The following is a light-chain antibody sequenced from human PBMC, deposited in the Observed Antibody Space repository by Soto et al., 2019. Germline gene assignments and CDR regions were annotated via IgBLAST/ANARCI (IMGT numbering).Light chain of an antibody. CDR2: EVS. J-gene: IGLJ2*01. CDR3: NSYTSSSTVV. CDR1: SSDVGGYNY. Sequence: QSALTQPASVSGSPGQSITISCTGTSSDVGGYNYVSWYQQHPGKVPKLMIYEVSNRPSGVSHRFSGSKSGNTASLTISGLQAEDEADYYCNSYTSSSTVVFGGGTKVTVL. V-gene: IGLV2-14*01.